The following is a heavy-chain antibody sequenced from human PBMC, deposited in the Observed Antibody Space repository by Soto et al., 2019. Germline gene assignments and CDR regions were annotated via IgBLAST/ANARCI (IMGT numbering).Heavy chain of an antibody. CDR2: ISYDGRSK. J-gene: IGHJ4*01. D-gene: IGHD2-8*01. CDR3: AQDFGQQSYCLNGVCFPDY. CDR1: GFTFNIYG. Sequence: QVQVVESGGGVVQPGRSLRLSCVASGFTFNIYGMPWVRQAPGKGLEWVSVISYDGRSKYDGYAVKGRFTISRDNSRNMLYLQMDSLSADDTAMYSWAQDFGQQSYCLNGVCFPDYWGRGPLVTVSS. V-gene: IGHV3-30*18.